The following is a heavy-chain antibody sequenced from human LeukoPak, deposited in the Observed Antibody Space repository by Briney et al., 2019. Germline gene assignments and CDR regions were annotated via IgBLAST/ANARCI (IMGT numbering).Heavy chain of an antibody. CDR3: ARDIPFFHYYDSSGYFPLDY. V-gene: IGHV1-18*01. CDR1: GCTFTSYG. CDR2: ISAYNGNT. Sequence: GASVKVSCKASGCTFTSYGISWVRQAPGQGLEWMGWISAYNGNTNYAQKLQGRVTMTTDTSTSTAYMELRSLGSDDTAVYYCARDIPFFHYYDSSGYFPLDYWGQGTLVTVSS. D-gene: IGHD3-22*01. J-gene: IGHJ4*02.